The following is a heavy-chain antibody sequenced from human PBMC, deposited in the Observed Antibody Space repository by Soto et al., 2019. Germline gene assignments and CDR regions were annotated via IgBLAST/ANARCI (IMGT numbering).Heavy chain of an antibody. CDR2: ISSSSSTI. CDR3: ARRGYRYGPFLEY. V-gene: IGHV3-48*01. CDR1: GFTFSSYS. Sequence: GGSLRLSCAASGFTFSSYSMNWVRQAPGKGLEWVSYISSSSSTIYYADSVKGRFTISRDNAKNSLYLQMNSLRAEDTAVYYCARRGYRYGPFLEYWGQGTPVTVSS. J-gene: IGHJ4*02. D-gene: IGHD5-18*01.